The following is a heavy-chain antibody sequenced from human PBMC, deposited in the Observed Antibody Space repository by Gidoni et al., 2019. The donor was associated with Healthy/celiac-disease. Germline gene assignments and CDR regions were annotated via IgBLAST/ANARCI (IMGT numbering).Heavy chain of an antibody. J-gene: IGHJ4*02. Sequence: QVQLVESGGGVVQPGRSLRLSCAASGFTFSSYAMHWVRQAPGKGLEWVAVISYDGSNKYYADSVKGRFTISRDNSKNTLYLQMNSLRAEDTAVYYCARDALYSGSYYPDYWGQGTLVTVSS. CDR1: GFTFSSYA. CDR2: ISYDGSNK. CDR3: ARDALYSGSYYPDY. D-gene: IGHD1-26*01. V-gene: IGHV3-30-3*01.